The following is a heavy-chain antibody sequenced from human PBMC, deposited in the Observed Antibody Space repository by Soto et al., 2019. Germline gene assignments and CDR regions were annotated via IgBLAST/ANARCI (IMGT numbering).Heavy chain of an antibody. J-gene: IGHJ4*02. CDR2: SSGYNGDT. CDR3: ARDLDGSGSYYTDY. D-gene: IGHD3-10*01. Sequence: ASVKVSCKASGYPFTSYGITWVRQAPGQGLEWMGWSSGYNGDTKYAQKVQGRVTMTIDTSTSTAYMELRSLRDDDTAVYYCARDLDGSGSYYTDYWGPGTLVTVSS. V-gene: IGHV1-18*01. CDR1: GYPFTSYG.